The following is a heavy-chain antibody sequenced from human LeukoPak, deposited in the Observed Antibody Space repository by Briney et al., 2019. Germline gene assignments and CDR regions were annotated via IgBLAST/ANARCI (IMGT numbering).Heavy chain of an antibody. J-gene: IGHJ3*02. CDR3: ARGAHGQTYAFDI. D-gene: IGHD3-16*01. CDR1: GFTFSRYA. CDR2: ISYDGTDK. Sequence: GRSLRLSCAASGFTFSRYAMHWVRQAPGKGLEWVALISYDGTDKYYADSLKGRFTISRDNSKNTLYLQMNSLRADDTAVCSCARGAHGQTYAFDIWGQGTMVTVSS. V-gene: IGHV3-30-3*01.